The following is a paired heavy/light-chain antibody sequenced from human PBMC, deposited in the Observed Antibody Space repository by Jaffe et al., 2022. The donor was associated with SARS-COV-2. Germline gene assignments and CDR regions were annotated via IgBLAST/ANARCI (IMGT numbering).Light chain of an antibody. V-gene: IGKV4-1*01. CDR1: QNILHSSINKNY. CDR2: WAS. Sequence: DIVMTQSPDSLAVSLGERATISCRSSQNILHSSINKNYLSWYQQKPGQPPKLLIYWASTRNSGVPDRFSGSGSGTDFTLTISSLQPEDVAVYYCHQYFWSPLTFGGGTKVEIK. CDR3: HQYFWSPLT. J-gene: IGKJ4*01.
Heavy chain of an antibody. J-gene: IGHJ4*02. CDR1: GLTFVDSA. V-gene: IGHV3-49*03. CDR2: IRGVSHDATP. Sequence: EVRLVESGGGLVQPGRSLRLSCTASGLTFVDSAMSWFRQAPGKGLEWVGFIRGVSHDATPQYAASVHGRFTISRDDSKSIAYLQMNSLKTEDTGVYYCARSGDDYNFWLDYWGQGTLVTVSS. D-gene: IGHD3-3*01. CDR3: ARSGDDYNFWLDY.